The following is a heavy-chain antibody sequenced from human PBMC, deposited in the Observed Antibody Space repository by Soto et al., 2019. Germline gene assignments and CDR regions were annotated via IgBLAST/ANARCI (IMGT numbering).Heavy chain of an antibody. CDR1: GFTFSSYG. Sequence: QVQLVESRGGLVQPGRSLRLSCAASGFTFSSYGMHWVRQAPGKGLEWVAVISYDGSNEYYADSVKGRFTISRDNSKNTLYLQMNSLRAEDTAVYYCAKDRRELRAEWAFDIWGQGTMVTVSS. J-gene: IGHJ3*02. CDR3: AKDRRELRAEWAFDI. D-gene: IGHD1-26*01. CDR2: ISYDGSNE. V-gene: IGHV3-30*18.